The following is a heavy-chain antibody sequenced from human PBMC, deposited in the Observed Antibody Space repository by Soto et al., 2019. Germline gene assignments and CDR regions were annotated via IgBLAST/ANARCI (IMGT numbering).Heavy chain of an antibody. V-gene: IGHV3-21*01. CDR1: GFTFSSYS. CDR2: ISSSSSYI. CDR3: ARDPTGGRDSYYYDSSGSRNFQH. J-gene: IGHJ1*01. Sequence: GGSLRLSCAASGFTFSSYSMNWVRQAPGKGPEWVSSISSSSSYIYYADSVKGRFTISRDNAKNSLYLQMNSLRAEDTAVYYCARDPTGGRDSYYYDSSGSRNFQHWGQGTLVTVSS. D-gene: IGHD3-22*01.